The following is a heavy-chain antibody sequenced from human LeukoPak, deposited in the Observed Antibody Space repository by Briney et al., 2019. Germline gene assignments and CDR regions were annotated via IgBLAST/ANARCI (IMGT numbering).Heavy chain of an antibody. CDR2: ISASGDRT. CDR3: AKDVNDYQGAFDI. Sequence: PGGSLRLSCATSGFTFSSYGIHWVRQAPGKGLEWVSVISASGDRTYYADSVKGRFTISRDNSKNTLYLQMDSLRAEDTAVYYCAKDVNDYQGAFDIWGQGTMVTVSS. CDR1: GFTFSSYG. J-gene: IGHJ3*02. D-gene: IGHD4-11*01. V-gene: IGHV3-23*01.